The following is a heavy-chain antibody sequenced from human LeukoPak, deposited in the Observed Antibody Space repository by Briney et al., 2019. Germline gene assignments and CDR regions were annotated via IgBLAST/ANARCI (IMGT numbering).Heavy chain of an antibody. CDR3: ARGWAMGGYYYYGMDV. V-gene: IGHV3-7*03. CDR1: GFTFSRYW. J-gene: IGHJ6*02. D-gene: IGHD5-18*01. CDR2: IKQDGSEK. Sequence: GGSLRLSCAASGFTFSRYWMSWVRQAPGKGLEWVANIKQDGSEKYYVDSVKGRFTISRDNSKNTLYLQMNSLRAEDTAVYYCARGWAMGGYYYYGMDVWGQGTTVTVSS.